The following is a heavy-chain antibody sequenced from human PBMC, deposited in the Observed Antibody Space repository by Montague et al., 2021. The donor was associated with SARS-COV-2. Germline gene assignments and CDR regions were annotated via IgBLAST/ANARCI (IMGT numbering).Heavy chain of an antibody. J-gene: IGHJ4*02. CDR3: AADPEVQKHRLAHFDY. Sequence: SLRLSCAASGLSSSDYDMNWVRQAPGKGLEWVSPISATGSYIYYGDSVKGRFAISRDNAKKSLYLQMDSLRAEDTAVYYCAADPEVQKHRLAHFDYWGQGTLVTVSS. D-gene: IGHD6-25*01. V-gene: IGHV3-21*01. CDR2: ISATGSYI. CDR1: GLSSSDYD.